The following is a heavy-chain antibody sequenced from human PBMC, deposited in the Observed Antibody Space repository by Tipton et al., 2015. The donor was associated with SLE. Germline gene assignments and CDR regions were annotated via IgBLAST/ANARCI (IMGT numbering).Heavy chain of an antibody. J-gene: IGHJ4*02. V-gene: IGHV3-23*01. D-gene: IGHD6-13*01. CDR3: AKDRRGLAAVDY. CDR2: ISLTGSKT. Sequence: SLRLSCAVSGFTFNSYAMSWVRQAPGKGLEWVSAISLTGSKTYYADSVKGRFTISRDNSQNTLYLQMNSLRAEDTAIYYCAKDRRGLAAVDYWGQGTLVTVSS. CDR1: GFTFNSYA.